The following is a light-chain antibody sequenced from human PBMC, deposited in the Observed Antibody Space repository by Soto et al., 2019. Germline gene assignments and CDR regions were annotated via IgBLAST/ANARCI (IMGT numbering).Light chain of an antibody. J-gene: IGLJ1*01. CDR1: SSDVGAYNL. CDR2: EVT. V-gene: IGLV2-14*01. CDR3: ASLTTTNFV. Sequence: QSALTQPASVSGSPGQSITISCTGTSSDVGAYNLVSWYQHHPDKAPKLIISEVTNRPSGVSDRFSGSKSGNTASLTISGLQAEDEDDYYCASLTTTNFVFGSGTKVTVL.